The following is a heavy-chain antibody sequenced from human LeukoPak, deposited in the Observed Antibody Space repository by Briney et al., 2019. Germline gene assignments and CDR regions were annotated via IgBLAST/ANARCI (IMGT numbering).Heavy chain of an antibody. D-gene: IGHD5-12*01. V-gene: IGHV3-23*01. CDR2: IIGSSGDT. CDR3: AKGAYDYIEMGYFDY. CDR1: GFSLTNFA. Sequence: GGSLRLSCAASGFSLTNFAMSWVRQAPGKGPEWVSLIIGSSGDTFYADSVKGRFTISRDNSKNRLYLQMNSLRAEDTALYYCAKGAYDYIEMGYFDYWGQGTLVTVSS. J-gene: IGHJ4*02.